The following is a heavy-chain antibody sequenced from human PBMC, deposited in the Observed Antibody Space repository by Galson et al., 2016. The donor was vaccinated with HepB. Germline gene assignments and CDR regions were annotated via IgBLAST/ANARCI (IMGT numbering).Heavy chain of an antibody. CDR1: GFTFDDYA. V-gene: IGHV3-9*01. D-gene: IGHD3-22*01. CDR2: ISWNRGSI. CDR3: ANGRGYYDSSGYYFQH. Sequence: LRLSCAASGFTFDDYAMHWVRQAPGKGLEWVSGISWNRGSIGYADSVKGRFTISRDNAKNSLYLQMNSLRAEDTALYYCANGRGYYDSSGYYFQHWGQGTLVTVSS. J-gene: IGHJ1*01.